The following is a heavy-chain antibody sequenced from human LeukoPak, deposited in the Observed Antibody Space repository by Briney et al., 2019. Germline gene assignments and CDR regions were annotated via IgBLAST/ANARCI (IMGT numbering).Heavy chain of an antibody. CDR1: GGSFSGYY. D-gene: IGHD3-22*01. Sequence: SETLSLTCAVYGGSFSGYYWSWIRQPPGKGLEWIGEINHSGSTNYNPSLKSRVTISVDTSKNQFSLKLSSVTAADTAVYYCERRTYYYDSSGLGGHWFAPWGQGTLVTVSS. CDR3: ERRTYYYDSSGLGGHWFAP. CDR2: INHSGST. V-gene: IGHV4-34*01. J-gene: IGHJ5*02.